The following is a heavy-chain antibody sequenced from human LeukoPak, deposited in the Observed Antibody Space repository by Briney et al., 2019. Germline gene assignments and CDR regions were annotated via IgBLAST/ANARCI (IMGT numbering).Heavy chain of an antibody. D-gene: IGHD3-22*01. J-gene: IGHJ6*03. CDR3: ARRTYDSSGIYYMDV. CDR1: GYTFTGYY. Sequence: GASVKVSCKASGYTFTGYYMHWVRQAHGQGLEWMGWINPNSGGTNYAQKFQGRVTMTRDTSISTAYMELSRLRSDDTAVYYCARRTYDSSGIYYMDVWGKGTTVTVSS. V-gene: IGHV1-2*02. CDR2: INPNSGGT.